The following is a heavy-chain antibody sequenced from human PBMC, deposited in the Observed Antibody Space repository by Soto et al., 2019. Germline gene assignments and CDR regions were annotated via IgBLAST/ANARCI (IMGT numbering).Heavy chain of an antibody. J-gene: IGHJ4*02. CDR2: FHYSGST. V-gene: IGHV4-39*01. D-gene: IGHD6-19*01. CDR1: GGSVSSSTYS. Sequence: QLQLQESGPGLVKPSETLSLTCTVSGGSVSSSTYSWGWIRQPPGKGLEWIGSFHYSGSTFYNPSLRGRFTVXXDXSXXQFSLVLTSVTAADTAVYYCARMLYRAGWPRWADHWGQGSLVTVSS. CDR3: ARMLYRAGWPRWADH.